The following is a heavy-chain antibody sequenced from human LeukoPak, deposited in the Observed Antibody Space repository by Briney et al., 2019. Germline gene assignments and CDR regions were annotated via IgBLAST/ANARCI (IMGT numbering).Heavy chain of an antibody. J-gene: IGHJ4*02. V-gene: IGHV4-4*07. CDR1: GGSMSSHY. Sequence: SETLSLTCTVSGGSMSSHYWSWIRQPAGKGLEWIGRIYINGNTNYNPSLKSRITMSVDTSKNQFSLKLSAVTAADTAVYYCARHIAAAGTVDYWGQGTLVTVSS. CDR3: ARHIAAAGTVDY. CDR2: IYINGNT. D-gene: IGHD6-13*01.